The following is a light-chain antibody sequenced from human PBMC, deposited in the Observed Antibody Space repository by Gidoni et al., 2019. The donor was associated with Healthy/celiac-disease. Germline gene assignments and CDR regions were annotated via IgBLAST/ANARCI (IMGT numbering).Light chain of an antibody. J-gene: IGKJ1*01. CDR2: WAS. V-gene: IGKV4-1*01. CDR1: QSVLYSSNNKNY. Sequence: DIVMTQSPDSLAVSLGERATINCKSSQSVLYSSNNKNYLAWYQQKPGQPPKLLIYWASTRESGVPDRFSGSGCGTDFTLTISSLQAEDVAVYYCQQYYSTPPTFGQXTKVEIK. CDR3: QQYYSTPPT.